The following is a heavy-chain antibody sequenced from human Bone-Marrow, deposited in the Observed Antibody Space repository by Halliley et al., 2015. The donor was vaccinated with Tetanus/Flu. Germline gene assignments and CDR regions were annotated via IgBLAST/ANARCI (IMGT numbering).Heavy chain of an antibody. Sequence: CAASGFTFSSYVLSWVRQAPGKGLEWVSSINVGGVITYYADSVKGRFTIFRDNLKNTLYLQMNSLRAEDTAVYYCAKGGLSSGGLDYWGQGTLATVSS. CDR3: AKGGLSSGGLDY. CDR2: INVGGVIT. V-gene: IGHV3-23*01. D-gene: IGHD6-19*01. CDR1: GFTFSSYV. J-gene: IGHJ4*02.